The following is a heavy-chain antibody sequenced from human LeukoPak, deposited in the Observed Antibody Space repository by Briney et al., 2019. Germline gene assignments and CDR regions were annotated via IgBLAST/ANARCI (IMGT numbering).Heavy chain of an antibody. J-gene: IGHJ4*02. Sequence: GGSLRLSCAASGFTFNNYDMHWVRQAPGKGLEWVAFIRYDGSNKYYADSVKGRFTISRDNSKNTLYLQMNSLRAEDTAVYYCANLLRWEPYWGQGTLVTVSS. D-gene: IGHD4-23*01. CDR3: ANLLRWEPY. V-gene: IGHV3-30*02. CDR2: IRYDGSNK. CDR1: GFTFNNYD.